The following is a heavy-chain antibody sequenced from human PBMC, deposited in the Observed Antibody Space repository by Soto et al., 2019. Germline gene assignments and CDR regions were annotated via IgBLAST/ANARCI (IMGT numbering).Heavy chain of an antibody. CDR2: INPSNGGA. CDR1: GYSFSGHF. CDR3: ARATVRDCSTTECFNRPNWLDP. J-gene: IGHJ5*02. Sequence: ASVKVSCKASGYSFSGHFIHWVRQVPGQGLEWMGWINPSNGGANYARKFQGRITMTGDASVSIAYMELARLRSDDTAVYYCARATVRDCSTTECFNRPNWLDPWGHGTLVTVAS. D-gene: IGHD2-2*01. V-gene: IGHV1-2*02.